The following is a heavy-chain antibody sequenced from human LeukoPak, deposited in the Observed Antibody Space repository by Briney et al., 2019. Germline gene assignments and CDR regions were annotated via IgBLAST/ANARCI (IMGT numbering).Heavy chain of an antibody. Sequence: ASVKVSCKASGYTFTSYAINWVRRAPGQGLEWMGWISTNNGNTNYAHKLQGRVTMTTDTSTSTAYMELRSLRSDDTAVYYCARDYSSSWYGGFDPWGQGTLVTVSS. V-gene: IGHV1-18*01. D-gene: IGHD6-13*01. CDR1: GYTFTSYA. J-gene: IGHJ5*02. CDR3: ARDYSSSWYGGFDP. CDR2: ISTNNGNT.